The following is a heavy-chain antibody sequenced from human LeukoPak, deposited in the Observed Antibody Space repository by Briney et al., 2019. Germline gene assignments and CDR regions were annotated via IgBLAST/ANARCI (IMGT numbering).Heavy chain of an antibody. D-gene: IGHD6-19*01. Sequence: GGSLRLSCAASGFSFPSYAMSWVRQAPRRGLEWVSLITAGGVITHYTDSVRGRFTISRDNSKNTLYLQMNSVRAEDTAVYYCAKSSGSIDYWGQGTLVTVSS. CDR3: AKSSGSIDY. CDR1: GFSFPSYA. J-gene: IGHJ4*02. CDR2: ITAGGVIT. V-gene: IGHV3-23*01.